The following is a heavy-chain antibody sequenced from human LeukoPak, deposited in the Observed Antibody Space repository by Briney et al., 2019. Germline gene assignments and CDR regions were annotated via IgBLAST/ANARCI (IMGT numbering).Heavy chain of an antibody. CDR2: INLNSGAT. J-gene: IGHJ4*02. Sequence: ASVKVSCKASGYTFTDYYMHWVRQAPGQGLEWMAWINLNSGATHLAQEFQGRVTTTRDTSISTAYMELSRLRSDDTAMYYCANIQKWLPYWGQGTLVTVSS. V-gene: IGHV1-2*02. CDR1: GYTFTDYY. D-gene: IGHD5-18*01. CDR3: ANIQKWLPY.